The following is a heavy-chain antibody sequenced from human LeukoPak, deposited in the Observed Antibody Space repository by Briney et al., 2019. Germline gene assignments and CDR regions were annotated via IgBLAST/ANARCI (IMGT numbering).Heavy chain of an antibody. V-gene: IGHV3-33*01. D-gene: IGHD4-23*01. CDR1: GFTFSTYG. J-gene: IGHJ4*02. CDR3: AREEGVDGTSGINN. Sequence: GRSLRLSCAASGFTFSTYGMHWVRQAPGKGLEWVSDIWYNGNTYYADSVKGRLTISRDNSKSTLYLQMNSLRAEDTAVYYCAREEGVDGTSGINNWGQGTLVIVSS. CDR2: IWYNGNT.